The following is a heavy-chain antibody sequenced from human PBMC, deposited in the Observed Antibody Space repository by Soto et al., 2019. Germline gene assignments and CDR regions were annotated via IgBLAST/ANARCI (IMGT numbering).Heavy chain of an antibody. CDR1: GFTFSSYA. J-gene: IGHJ5*02. V-gene: IGHV3-23*01. CDR2: ISGSGGST. D-gene: IGHD6-6*01. Sequence: EVQLLESGGGLVQPGGSLRLACAASGFTFSSYAMSWVRQAPGKGLEWVSAISGSGGSTYYADSVKGRFTISRDNSKNTLHLQMHSLRAEDTAVYYCAKGAYPNIAARPTNHWGQGTLVTVSS. CDR3: AKGAYPNIAARPTNH.